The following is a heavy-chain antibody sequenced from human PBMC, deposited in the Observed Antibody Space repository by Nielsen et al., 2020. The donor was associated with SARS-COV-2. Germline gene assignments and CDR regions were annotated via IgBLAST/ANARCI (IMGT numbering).Heavy chain of an antibody. D-gene: IGHD6-19*01. CDR2: ISYDGSNK. Sequence: GGSLRLSCAASGFTFSSYGMHWVRQAPGKGLEWVAVISYDGSNKYYADSVKGRFTISRDNAKNSLYLQMNSLRAEDTALYYCAKVHHSSGSYWGQGTLVTVSS. J-gene: IGHJ4*02. V-gene: IGHV3-30*18. CDR3: AKVHHSSGSY. CDR1: GFTFSSYG.